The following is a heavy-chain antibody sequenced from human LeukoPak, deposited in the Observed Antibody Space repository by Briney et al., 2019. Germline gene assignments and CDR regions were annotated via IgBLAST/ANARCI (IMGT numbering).Heavy chain of an antibody. CDR1: GYTFTSYD. J-gene: IGHJ6*02. CDR2: MNPNSGNT. CDR3: AREDYYYYGMDV. Sequence: GASVKVSCTASGYTFTSYDINWVRQATGQGLEWMGWMNPNSGNTGYAQKFQGRVTMTRNTSISTAYMELSSLRSEDTAVYYCAREDYYYYGMDVWGQGTTVTVSS. V-gene: IGHV1-8*01.